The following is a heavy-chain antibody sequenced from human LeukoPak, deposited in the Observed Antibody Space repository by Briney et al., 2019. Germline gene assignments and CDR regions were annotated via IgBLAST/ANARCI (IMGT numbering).Heavy chain of an antibody. J-gene: IGHJ4*02. CDR3: ARDLGSSSLGYFDY. CDR2: IYTSRST. CDR1: GGSISSGSYY. Sequence: SETLSLTCTVSGGSISSGSYYWNWIRQPAGKGLEWIGRIYTSRSTNYNPSLKSRVTISVDTSKNQFSLKLSSVTAADTAVYYCARDLGSSSLGYFDYWGQGTLVTVSS. V-gene: IGHV4-61*02. D-gene: IGHD6-6*01.